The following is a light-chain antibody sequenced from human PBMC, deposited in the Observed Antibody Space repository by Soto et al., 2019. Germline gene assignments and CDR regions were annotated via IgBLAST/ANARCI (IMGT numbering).Light chain of an antibody. CDR1: QATDSL. CDR3: QQRSNWIFA. Sequence: ELVLTQSPATLSLSPGERATLSCRAGQATDSLLAGYQQKPGQAPRLLIYDASYRATGVPDRFIGGGSGTDFTLAITSLEPEDFAVYYCQQRSNWIFAFGPGTKVDL. J-gene: IGKJ3*01. CDR2: DAS. V-gene: IGKV3-11*01.